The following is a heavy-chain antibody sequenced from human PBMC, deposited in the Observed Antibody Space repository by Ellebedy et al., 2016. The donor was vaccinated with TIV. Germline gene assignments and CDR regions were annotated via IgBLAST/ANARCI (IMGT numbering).Heavy chain of an antibody. CDR2: INTGNGNT. D-gene: IGHD3-10*01. J-gene: IGHJ4*02. V-gene: IGHV1-3*04. Sequence: ASVKVSXXASGFTFTNNAIQWVRQAPGQGLEWMGWINTGNGNTKYSQKFQGRVTITRDTSATTAYMELTSLTSEDTAVYYCAKAIWVRRPVGSYYFDYWGQGALVTVSS. CDR3: AKAIWVRRPVGSYYFDY. CDR1: GFTFTNNA.